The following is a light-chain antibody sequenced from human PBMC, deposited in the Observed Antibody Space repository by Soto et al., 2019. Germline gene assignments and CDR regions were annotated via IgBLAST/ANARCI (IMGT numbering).Light chain of an antibody. CDR2: DTS. V-gene: IGKV3D-15*01. CDR1: QSVSSK. Sequence: EIVMTQSPATLSVSPGESATLSCRASQSVSSKLAWYQQKPGQAPRLLIYDTSTRATGIPVRFGGSGSGTEFTLTISSLQSEDFAVYYCQQYTNWPPATFGGGTKVEMK. CDR3: QQYTNWPPAT. J-gene: IGKJ4*01.